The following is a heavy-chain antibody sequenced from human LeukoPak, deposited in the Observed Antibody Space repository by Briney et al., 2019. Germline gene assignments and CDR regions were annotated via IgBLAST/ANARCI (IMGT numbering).Heavy chain of an antibody. CDR1: GYSSSSGYY. CDR3: ARLASITIFGVVIRGAFDI. D-gene: IGHD3-3*01. CDR2: IYHSGST. J-gene: IGHJ3*02. Sequence: SETLSLTCAVSGYSSSSGYYWGWIRQPPGKGLEWIGSIYHSGSTYYNPSLKSRVTISVDTSKNQFSLKLSSVTAADTAVYYCARLASITIFGVVIRGAFDIWGQGTMVTVSS. V-gene: IGHV4-38-2*01.